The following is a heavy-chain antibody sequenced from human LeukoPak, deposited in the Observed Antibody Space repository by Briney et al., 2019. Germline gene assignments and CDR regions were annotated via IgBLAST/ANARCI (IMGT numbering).Heavy chain of an antibody. D-gene: IGHD1-14*01. CDR3: ARDRGNQRGYYYYYMDV. CDR1: GFTFSSYG. V-gene: IGHV3-30*02. J-gene: IGHJ6*03. CDR2: IRYDGSNK. Sequence: GGSLRLSCAASGFTFSSYGMHWVRQAPGKGLEWVAFIRYDGSNKYYADSVKGRFTISRDNSKNTLYLQMNSPRAEDTAVYYCARDRGNQRGYYYYYMDVWGKGNTVTVSS.